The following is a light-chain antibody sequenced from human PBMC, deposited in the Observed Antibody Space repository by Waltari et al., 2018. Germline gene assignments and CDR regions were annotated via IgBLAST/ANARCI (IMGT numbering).Light chain of an antibody. V-gene: IGKV3-15*01. CDR1: RNVGPS. Sequence: EVVLTQSPGALSVSPGESSPLSCRASRNVGPSLAWYQQTPGQAPRLLVYDAKNRATDVPARFSGSGYGTQFTLTISSLQSEDFGVYYCHQYNYWPPAYTFGQGTKLEIK. CDR2: DAK. CDR3: HQYNYWPPAYT. J-gene: IGKJ2*01.